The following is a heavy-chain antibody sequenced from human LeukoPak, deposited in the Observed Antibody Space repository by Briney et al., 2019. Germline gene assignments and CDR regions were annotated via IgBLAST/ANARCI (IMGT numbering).Heavy chain of an antibody. Sequence: GTSLRLSCAASGFTFSSYTMHWVRQAPGKGLEWVAVISYDGSNKYYADSVKGRFTISRDNSKNTLYLQMNSLRAEDTAVYYCAKDPVTSSGYYDYWGQGTLVTVSS. CDR1: GFTFSSYT. CDR3: AKDPVTSSGYYDY. V-gene: IGHV3-30*04. D-gene: IGHD3-22*01. J-gene: IGHJ4*02. CDR2: ISYDGSNK.